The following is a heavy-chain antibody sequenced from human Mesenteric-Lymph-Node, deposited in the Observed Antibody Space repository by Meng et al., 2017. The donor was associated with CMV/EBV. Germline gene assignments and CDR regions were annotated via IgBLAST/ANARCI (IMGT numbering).Heavy chain of an antibody. V-gene: IGHV1-2*06. CDR2: INPNSGGT. CDR1: GYTFTGYY. J-gene: IGHJ4*02. CDR3: ARGVATIPDY. D-gene: IGHD5-12*01. Sequence: SCKASGYTFTGYYMHWVRQAPGQGLEWMRRINPNSGGTDYAQRFQGRVTMTRDTSISTAYMELSSLRSDDTAVYYCARGVATIPDYWGQGTLVTVSS.